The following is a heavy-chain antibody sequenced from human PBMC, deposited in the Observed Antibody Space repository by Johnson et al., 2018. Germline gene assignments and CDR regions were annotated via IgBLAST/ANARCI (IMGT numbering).Heavy chain of an antibody. CDR2: IWYDGSNK. D-gene: IGHD2-2*02. V-gene: IGHV3-33*01. Sequence: QVRLVESGGGVVQPGRSLRLCCAASGFTFSSYGMHWVRQAPGKGLEWVAVIWYDGSNKYYADSVKGRFTISRDKSKNTLYLQMSSLRAEDTAVYYCARVLRDIVVVPAAIRGYYYYGMDVWGQGTTVTVSS. CDR3: ARVLRDIVVVPAAIRGYYYYGMDV. J-gene: IGHJ6*02. CDR1: GFTFSSYG.